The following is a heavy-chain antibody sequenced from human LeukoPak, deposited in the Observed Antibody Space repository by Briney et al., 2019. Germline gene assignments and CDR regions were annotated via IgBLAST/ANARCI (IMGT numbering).Heavy chain of an antibody. D-gene: IGHD2-2*01. V-gene: IGHV3-53*01. CDR2: IYSDGST. J-gene: IGHJ4*02. CDR3: ARAGGTYQYYFDY. Sequence: PGGSLRLSCAASGFTVSSNYMSWVRQAPGKGLGWVSVIYSDGSTYYADSVKGRFTISRDNSKNTLYLQMSSLSAEDTAVYYCARAGGTYQYYFDYWGQGTLVTVSS. CDR1: GFTVSSNY.